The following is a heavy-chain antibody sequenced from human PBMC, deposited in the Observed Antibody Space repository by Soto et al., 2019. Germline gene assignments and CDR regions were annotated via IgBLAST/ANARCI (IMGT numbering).Heavy chain of an antibody. CDR1: GYSFTSYW. V-gene: IGHV5-10-1*01. CDR2: IDPSDSYT. D-gene: IGHD2-2*01. Sequence: GESLKISCKGSGYSFTSYWISWVRQMPGKGLEWMGRIDPSDSYTNYSPSFQGHVTISADKSISTAYLQWSSLKASDTAMYYCAINIPLYCSSTSCANYGIDVSGQGTTVTVYS. J-gene: IGHJ6*02. CDR3: AINIPLYCSSTSCANYGIDV.